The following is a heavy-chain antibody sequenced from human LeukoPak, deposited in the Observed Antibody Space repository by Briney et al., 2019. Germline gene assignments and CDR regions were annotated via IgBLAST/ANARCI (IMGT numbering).Heavy chain of an antibody. V-gene: IGHV4-34*01. D-gene: IGHD4-17*01. CDR3: TRMTTGHDY. CDR2: INHSGYT. Sequence: SETLSLTCAVSGVSSNDYYWSWVRQTPGKGLEWIGEINHSGYTNDSPSLKSRVTLSIDTSRKQFSLNLRSVTVADTGIYYCTRMTTGHDYWGPGTLVTVSS. J-gene: IGHJ4*02. CDR1: GVSSNDYY.